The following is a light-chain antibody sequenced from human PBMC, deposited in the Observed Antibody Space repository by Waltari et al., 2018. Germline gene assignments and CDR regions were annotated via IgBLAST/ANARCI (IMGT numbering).Light chain of an antibody. V-gene: IGLV1-44*01. Sequence: QSVLIQPPSVSGTPGQTVTISCSGTNSNNGNNIVSWYQRFPGMAPRLLIYDNNKRASGVPARFSGSKSGTSASLAISGLQSEDEADYYCAPWDDSLNGVLFGGGTTLTVL. CDR2: DNN. J-gene: IGLJ3*02. CDR3: APWDDSLNGVL. CDR1: NSNNGNNI.